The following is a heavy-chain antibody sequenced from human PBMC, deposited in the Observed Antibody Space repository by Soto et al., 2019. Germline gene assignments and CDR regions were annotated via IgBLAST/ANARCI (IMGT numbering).Heavy chain of an antibody. V-gene: IGHV1-18*01. CDR3: ARDVPTVTTGGPDY. J-gene: IGHJ4*02. CDR1: GYTFTSYG. D-gene: IGHD4-17*01. CDR2: ISADNGNT. Sequence: QVQLVQSGVEVEKPGASVKVSCKASGYTFTSYGVSWVRQAPGQGLEWMGWISADNGNTNYAQKFQGRVTMTTDTSTSTAYMELRSMRSDDPAVYYCARDVPTVTTGGPDYWGQGTLVTVSS.